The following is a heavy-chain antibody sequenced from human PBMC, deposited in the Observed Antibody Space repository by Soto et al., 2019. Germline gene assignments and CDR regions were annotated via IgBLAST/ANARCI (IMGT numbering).Heavy chain of an antibody. V-gene: IGHV3-13*01. CDR1: GFTFSSYD. D-gene: IGHD3-3*01. CDR3: ARASYYDFLYGMDV. J-gene: IGHJ6*02. CDR2: IGTAGDT. Sequence: EVQLVESGGGLVQPGGSLRLSCAASGFTFSSYDMHWVRQATGKGLEWVSAIGTAGDTYYPGSVKGRFTISRENAKNSLYLQMNSLRAEDTAVYYCARASYYDFLYGMDVWGQGTTVTVSS.